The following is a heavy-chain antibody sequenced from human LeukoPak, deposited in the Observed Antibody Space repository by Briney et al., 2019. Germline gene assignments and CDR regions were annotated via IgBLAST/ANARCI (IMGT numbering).Heavy chain of an antibody. CDR3: ASGPSSGYHYTLGS. D-gene: IGHD3-22*01. V-gene: IGHV3-74*01. Sequence: GGSLRLSCAASGFTFSSYWMRWVRQAPGKGLVWVSRINSDGSSTTYADSVKGRFTISRDNAKNTLYLQMNSLRAEDTAVYYCASGPSSGYHYTLGSWGQGTLVTVSS. J-gene: IGHJ5*02. CDR2: INSDGSST. CDR1: GFTFSSYW.